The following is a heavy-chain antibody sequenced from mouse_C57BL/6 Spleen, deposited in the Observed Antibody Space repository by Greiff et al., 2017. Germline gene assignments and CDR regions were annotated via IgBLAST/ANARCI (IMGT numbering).Heavy chain of an antibody. V-gene: IGHV1-64*01. CDR2: IHPNSGST. Sequence: QVQLQQPGAELVKPGASVKLSCKASGYTFTSYWMHWVKQRPGQGLEWIGMIHPNSGSTNYNEKFTSKATLTVDKSSSTAYMQLSSLTSEDSAVYYCARSGGNYWFAYWGQGTLVTVSA. D-gene: IGHD2-1*01. J-gene: IGHJ3*01. CDR3: ARSGGNYWFAY. CDR1: GYTFTSYW.